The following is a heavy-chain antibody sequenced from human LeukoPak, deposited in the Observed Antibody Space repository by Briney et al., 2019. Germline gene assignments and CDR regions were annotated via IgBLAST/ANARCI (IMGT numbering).Heavy chain of an antibody. CDR1: GFTFSNYA. CDR2: ISGSGGST. J-gene: IGHJ6*03. CDR3: AKDVACSSTSCYYYYMDV. D-gene: IGHD2-2*01. Sequence: GGSLRLSCAASGFTFSNYAMSWVRQAPGKGLEWVSAISGSGGSTYYADSVKGRFTISRDNSKNTLYLQMNSLRADDTAVYYCAKDVACSSTSCYYYYMDVWGKGTTVTVSS. V-gene: IGHV3-23*01.